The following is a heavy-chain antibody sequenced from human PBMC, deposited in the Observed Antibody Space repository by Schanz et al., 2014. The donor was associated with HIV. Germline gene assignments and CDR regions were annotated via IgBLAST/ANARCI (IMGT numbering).Heavy chain of an antibody. CDR1: GYSFTSYD. V-gene: IGHV1-69*01. CDR2: IIPIFGTA. Sequence: QVQLVQSGAEVQKPGASVKVSCKASGYSFTSYDINWVRQATGQGLEWMGGIIPIFGTANYAQKFQGRVTITADESTSTAYMELSSLRSEDTAVYFCARAAFSSEYYYGMDVWGQGTTVTVSS. CDR3: ARAAFSSEYYYGMDV. J-gene: IGHJ6*02. D-gene: IGHD3-3*02.